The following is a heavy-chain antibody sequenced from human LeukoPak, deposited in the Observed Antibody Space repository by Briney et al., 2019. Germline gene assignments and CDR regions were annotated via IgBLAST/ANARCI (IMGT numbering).Heavy chain of an antibody. D-gene: IGHD6-19*01. CDR1: GYTFTGYY. J-gene: IGHJ1*01. CDR3: AQWLGTNGYFQH. Sequence: ASVKVSCKASGYTFTGYYMHWVRQAPGQGLEWMGWINPSSGGTNYAQKFQGRVTMTRDTSISTAYMELSRLRSDDTAVYYCAQWLGTNGYFQHWGQGTLVTVSS. V-gene: IGHV1-2*02. CDR2: INPSSGGT.